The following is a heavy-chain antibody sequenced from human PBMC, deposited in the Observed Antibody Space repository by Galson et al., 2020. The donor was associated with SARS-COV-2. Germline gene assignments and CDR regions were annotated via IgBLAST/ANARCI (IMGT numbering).Heavy chain of an antibody. CDR2: IYSGGST. V-gene: IGHV3-66*01. CDR3: ARDYGDYYFDY. D-gene: IGHD4-17*01. J-gene: IGHJ4*02. CDR1: GFTVSSNY. Sequence: GESLKITSAASGFTVSSNYMSWVRQAPGKGLEWVSVIYSGGSTYYADSVKGRFTISRDNSKNTLYLQMNSLRAEDTAVYYCARDYGDYYFDYWGQGTLVTVSS.